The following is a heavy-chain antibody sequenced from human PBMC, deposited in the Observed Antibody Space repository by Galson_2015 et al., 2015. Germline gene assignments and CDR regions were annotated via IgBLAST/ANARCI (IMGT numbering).Heavy chain of an antibody. V-gene: IGHV3-23*01. D-gene: IGHD6-19*01. Sequence: SLRLSCAASGFTFSSYAMSWVRQAPGNGLEWVSTISGSGGSTYYADSVKGRFTISRDNSKNTLYLPMNRLRAEDTAVYYCAKDPRIKSYSSGWYFAYWGQGTLVTVSS. J-gene: IGHJ4*02. CDR1: GFTFSSYA. CDR2: ISGSGGST. CDR3: AKDPRIKSYSSGWYFAY.